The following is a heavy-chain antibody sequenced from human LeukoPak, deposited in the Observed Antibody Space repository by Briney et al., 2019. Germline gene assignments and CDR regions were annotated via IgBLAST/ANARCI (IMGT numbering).Heavy chain of an antibody. CDR3: ARYCGGDCFGMDV. CDR2: IKQDGSER. CDR1: GFTSSGFS. D-gene: IGHD2-21*01. J-gene: IGHJ6*02. V-gene: IGHV3-7*01. Sequence: GGSLRLSCAASGFTSSGFSMSWVRQSPTKGLEWVANIKQDGSERYYVDSVKGRFTISRDNAKNSLSLQMNSLRAEDTAVYYCARYCGGDCFGMDVWGQGTTVTVSS.